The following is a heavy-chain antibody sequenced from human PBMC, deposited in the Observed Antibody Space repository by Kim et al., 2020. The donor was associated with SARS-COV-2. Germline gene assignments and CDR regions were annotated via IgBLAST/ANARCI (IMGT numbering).Heavy chain of an antibody. CDR3: ARGQDTAKTGY. Sequence: STSYTPSLSSRVTISGDTSKSQMSLKLSSVTAADTEVYYCARGQDTAKTGYWGQGTLVTVSS. D-gene: IGHD5-18*01. CDR2: ST. V-gene: IGHV4-34*01. J-gene: IGHJ4*02.